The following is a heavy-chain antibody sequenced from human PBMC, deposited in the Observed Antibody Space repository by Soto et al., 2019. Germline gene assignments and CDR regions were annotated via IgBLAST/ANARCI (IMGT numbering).Heavy chain of an antibody. CDR2: INAGNGNT. D-gene: IGHD3-3*01. J-gene: IGHJ3*02. V-gene: IGHV1-3*01. CDR3: ASSLLRSGAFDI. Sequence: ASVKVSCKASGYTFTSYAMHWVRQAPGQRLEWMGWINAGNGNTKYSQKFQGRVTITRDTSASTAYMELSSLRSEDTAVYYCASSLLRSGAFDIWGQGTMVTVSS. CDR1: GYTFTSYA.